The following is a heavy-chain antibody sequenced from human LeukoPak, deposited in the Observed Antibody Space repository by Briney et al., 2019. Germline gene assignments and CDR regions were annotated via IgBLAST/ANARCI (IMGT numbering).Heavy chain of an antibody. V-gene: IGHV1-2*02. CDR1: GYTFTGYY. CDR2: INPNSGGT. J-gene: IGHJ4*02. D-gene: IGHD6-13*01. Sequence: ASVKVSCKASGYTFTGYYMHWARQAPGQGLEWMGWINPNSGGTNYAQKFQGRVTMTRDTSISAAYMELSRLRSDDTAVYYCAREDIAAAYFDYWGQGTLVTVSS. CDR3: AREDIAAAYFDY.